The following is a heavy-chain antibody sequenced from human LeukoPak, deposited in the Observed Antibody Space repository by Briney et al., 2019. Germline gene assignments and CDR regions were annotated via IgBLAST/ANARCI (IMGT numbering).Heavy chain of an antibody. Sequence: GEHLKISGKGSGYSFTSYWIGWVRQMPGKGLEWMGIIYPGDSDTRYSPSFQGQVTISADKSISTAYLQWSSLKASDTAMYYCARRADSSGHPVDYWGQGTLVTVSS. D-gene: IGHD3-22*01. V-gene: IGHV5-51*01. CDR1: GYSFTSYW. CDR3: ARRADSSGHPVDY. CDR2: IYPGDSDT. J-gene: IGHJ4*02.